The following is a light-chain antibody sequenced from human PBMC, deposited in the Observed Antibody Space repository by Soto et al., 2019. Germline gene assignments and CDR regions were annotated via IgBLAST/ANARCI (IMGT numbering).Light chain of an antibody. V-gene: IGLV2-11*01. J-gene: IGLJ2*01. CDR2: DVS. CDR1: SSDVGGYNY. CDR3: CSYACSYTLG. Sequence: QSALTQPRSVSGSPGQSVTISCTGTSSDVGGYNYVSWYQQHPGKDPKLMIYDVSKRPSGVPDGVSGSKSGNTASLTISGVQAEDEADYYCCSYACSYTLGLGGVTKLTVL.